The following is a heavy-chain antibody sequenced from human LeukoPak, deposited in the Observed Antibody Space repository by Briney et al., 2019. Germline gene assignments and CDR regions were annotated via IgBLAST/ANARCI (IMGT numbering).Heavy chain of an antibody. CDR3: ARNEGIAAAGTDLDY. J-gene: IGHJ4*02. V-gene: IGHV1-18*01. D-gene: IGHD6-13*01. CDR1: GYTFTSYG. Sequence: GASVKVSCKASGYTFTSYGISWVRQAPGQGLEWMGWISAYNGNTNYAQKLQGRVTMTTDTSTSTAYMELRSLRSDDTAVYYCARNEGIAAAGTDLDYWGQGTLVTVSS. CDR2: ISAYNGNT.